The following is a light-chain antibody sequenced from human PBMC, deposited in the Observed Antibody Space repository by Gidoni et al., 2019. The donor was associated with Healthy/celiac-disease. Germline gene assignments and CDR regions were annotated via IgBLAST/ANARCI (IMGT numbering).Light chain of an antibody. V-gene: IGLV2-14*03. CDR1: SSDVGGYNY. CDR2: DVS. CDR3: SSYTSSSTLVV. Sequence: SALTQPASVSGSPGQSTTISCTGTSSDVGGYNYVSWYQQHPGKAPKLMIYDVSNRPSGVSNRFSGSKSGNTASLTISGLQAEDEADYYCSSYTSSSTLVVFGGGTKLTVL. J-gene: IGLJ2*01.